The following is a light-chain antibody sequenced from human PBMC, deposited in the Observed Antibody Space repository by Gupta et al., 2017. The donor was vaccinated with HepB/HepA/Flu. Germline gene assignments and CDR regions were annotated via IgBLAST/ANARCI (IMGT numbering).Light chain of an antibody. CDR2: DVS. Sequence: QSALTQPASVSGSPGQPITISCTGTSDDVGLYNYISWYQQHPGQAPKLIIYDVSNRPSGVSTRFSGSKSGNTASLTISGLQAEDDADYYCCSYTTSSTYVFGSGTEVTVL. CDR3: CSYTTSSTYV. CDR1: SDDVGLYNY. V-gene: IGLV2-14*03. J-gene: IGLJ1*01.